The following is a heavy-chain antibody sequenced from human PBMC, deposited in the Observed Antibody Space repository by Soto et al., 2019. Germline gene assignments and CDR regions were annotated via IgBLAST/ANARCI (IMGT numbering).Heavy chain of an antibody. CDR2: ISAYNGNT. Sequence: QVQLVQSGAEVNKPGASVKVSCKASGYTFTSYGISWVRQAPGQGLEWMGWISAYNGNTNYAQKLQGRVTMTTDTSTGTAYMELRSLRSDDTAVYYCARDTLTVTTGYYFGYWGQGTLVTVSS. V-gene: IGHV1-18*01. CDR3: ARDTLTVTTGYYFGY. CDR1: GYTFTSYG. D-gene: IGHD4-17*01. J-gene: IGHJ4*02.